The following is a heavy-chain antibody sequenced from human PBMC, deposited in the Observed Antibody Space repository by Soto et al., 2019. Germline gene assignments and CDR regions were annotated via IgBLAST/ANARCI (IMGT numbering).Heavy chain of an antibody. CDR3: ARVHDSSGYYYRAQVFDY. V-gene: IGHV3-21*01. J-gene: IGHJ4*02. D-gene: IGHD3-22*01. CDR1: GFTFSSYS. CDR2: ISSSSSYI. Sequence: PGGSLRLSCAASGFTFSSYSMNWVRQAPGKGLEWVSSISSSSSYIYYADSVKGRFTISRDNAKNSLYLQMNSLRAEDTAVYYCARVHDSSGYYYRAQVFDYWGQGTLVTVSS.